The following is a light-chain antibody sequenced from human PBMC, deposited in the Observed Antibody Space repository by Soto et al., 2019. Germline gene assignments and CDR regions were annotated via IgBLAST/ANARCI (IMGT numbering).Light chain of an antibody. CDR3: QHYAGGSRIT. V-gene: IGKV3-20*01. CDR1: QSVGTD. CDR2: GAS. J-gene: IGKJ5*01. Sequence: EIVMTQSPATLSVSPGERVTLSGRASQSVGTDLAWYQQKPGQAPRLLISGASSRATGIPDRFSGSGFGTDFTLTISRLEPEDFALYYCQHYAGGSRITFGQGTRLEIK.